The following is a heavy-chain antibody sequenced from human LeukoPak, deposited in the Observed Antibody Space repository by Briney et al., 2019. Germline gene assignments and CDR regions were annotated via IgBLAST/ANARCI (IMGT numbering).Heavy chain of an antibody. CDR1: GGSFISGDYY. CDR2: IYYSGST. J-gene: IGHJ4*02. Sequence: SETLPLTCTVSGGSFISGDYYWSWIRQPPGKGLEWIGYIYYSGSTYYNPSLRSRVTISVDTSKNQISLKLSSVTAADTAVYYCARSAFGSGSSYFDYWGQGTLVTVSS. CDR3: ARSAFGSGSSYFDY. V-gene: IGHV4-30-4*01. D-gene: IGHD3-10*01.